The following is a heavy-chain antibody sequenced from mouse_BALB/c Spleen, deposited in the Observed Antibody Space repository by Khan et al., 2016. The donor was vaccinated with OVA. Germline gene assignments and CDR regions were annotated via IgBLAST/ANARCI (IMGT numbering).Heavy chain of an antibody. D-gene: IGHD4-1*01. CDR2: ITYSGRT. J-gene: IGHJ3*01. CDR3: SVGRAY. Sequence: EVQLQESGPGLVKPSQSLSLTCTVTGYSITSDYAWNWIRQFPGNRLEWMGYITYSGRTNYTQSLKSRISITRDTSKNQFFLQLNSVTIDDTATYYCSVGRAYWGQGTLVTVSA. V-gene: IGHV3-2*02. CDR1: GYSITSDYA.